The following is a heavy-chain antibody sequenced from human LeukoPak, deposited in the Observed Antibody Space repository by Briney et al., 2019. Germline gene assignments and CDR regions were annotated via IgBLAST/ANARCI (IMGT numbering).Heavy chain of an antibody. CDR2: ISISGSRI. D-gene: IGHD6-13*01. J-gene: IGHJ4*02. CDR3: ARNTLAIAAAAFFDF. Sequence: GGSLRLSCAASGFTFSSYEMNWVRQAPGKGLEWVSYISISGSRIYYTASVKGRFTISRDNAKNSLYLQMNSLRVEDTALYYCARNTLAIAAAAFFDFWGQGTLVTVSS. V-gene: IGHV3-48*03. CDR1: GFTFSSYE.